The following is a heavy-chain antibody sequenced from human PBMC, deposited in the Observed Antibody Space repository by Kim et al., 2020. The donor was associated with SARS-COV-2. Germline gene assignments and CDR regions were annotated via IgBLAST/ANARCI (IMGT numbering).Heavy chain of an antibody. D-gene: IGHD3-10*01. CDR1: GYTFTSYA. CDR2: INTNTGNP. V-gene: IGHV7-4-1*02. Sequence: ASVKVSCKASGYTFTSYAMNWVRQAPGQGLEWMGWINTNTGNPTYAQGFTGRFVFSLDTSVSTAYLQISSLKAEDTAVYYCARVPPQDLWFGESHYYYYGMDVWGQGTTVTVSS. CDR3: ARVPPQDLWFGESHYYYYGMDV. J-gene: IGHJ6*02.